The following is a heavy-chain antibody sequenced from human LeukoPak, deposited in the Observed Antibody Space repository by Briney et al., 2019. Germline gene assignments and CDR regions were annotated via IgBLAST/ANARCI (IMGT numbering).Heavy chain of an antibody. D-gene: IGHD4-17*01. CDR1: GFTFSSYS. CDR2: ISSSSYI. CDR3: AKDYGDYDGYWYFDL. V-gene: IGHV3-21*04. J-gene: IGHJ2*01. Sequence: GGSLRLSCAASGFTFSSYSMNWVRQAPGKGLEWVSSISSSSYIYYADSVKGRFTISRDNAKNSLSLQMNSLRAEDTAVYYCAKDYGDYDGYWYFDLWGRGTLVTVSS.